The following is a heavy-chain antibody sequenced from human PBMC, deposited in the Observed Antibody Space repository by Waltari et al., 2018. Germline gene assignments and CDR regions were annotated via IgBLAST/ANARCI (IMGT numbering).Heavy chain of an antibody. CDR1: GFTFSSYR. J-gene: IGHJ4*02. Sequence: EVQLVESGGGLVKPGGSLRLSCAASGFTFSSYRMHWVSQAPGKGLEWFSSISSSSSYIYYADSVKGRFTISRDNAKNSLYLQMNSLRAEDTAVYYCARVGKSSSSYFDYWGQGTLVTVSS. D-gene: IGHD6-6*01. V-gene: IGHV3-21*01. CDR2: ISSSSSYI. CDR3: ARVGKSSSSYFDY.